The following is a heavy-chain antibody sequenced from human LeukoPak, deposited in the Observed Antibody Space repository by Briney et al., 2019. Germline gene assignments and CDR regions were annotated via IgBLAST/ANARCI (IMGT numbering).Heavy chain of an antibody. D-gene: IGHD3-10*01. Sequence: GGSLRLSCAASGFTFSSYGMSWARQAPGKGLEWVSAISGSGGSTYYADSVKGRFTISRDNSKNTLYLQMNSLRAEDTAVYYCAKEITVTMVRGVTGFDYWGQGTLVTVSS. V-gene: IGHV3-23*01. CDR3: AKEITVTMVRGVTGFDY. CDR1: GFTFSSYG. J-gene: IGHJ4*02. CDR2: ISGSGGST.